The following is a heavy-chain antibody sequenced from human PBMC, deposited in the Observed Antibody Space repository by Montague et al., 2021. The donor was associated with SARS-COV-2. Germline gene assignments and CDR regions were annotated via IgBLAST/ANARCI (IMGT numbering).Heavy chain of an antibody. D-gene: IGHD3-9*01. J-gene: IGHJ4*02. CDR3: ARTYYDILPNLYYFDY. Sequence: PALGKPTQTLTLTCTFSGFSLSTSGMCVSWIRQPPGKALGWLALIDWDDDKYYSTSLKTRLTISKDTSKNQVVLTMTNMDPVDTATYYCARTYYDILPNLYYFDYWGQGTLVTVSS. V-gene: IGHV2-70*01. CDR1: GFSLSTSGMC. CDR2: IDWDDDK.